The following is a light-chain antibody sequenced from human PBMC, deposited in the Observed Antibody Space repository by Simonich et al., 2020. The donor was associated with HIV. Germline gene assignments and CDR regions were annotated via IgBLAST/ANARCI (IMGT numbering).Light chain of an antibody. Sequence: EIVLTQSPATLSLSPGERATLSCRASQSVSSYLAWYQQKPGQAPRLLIYDASNGATGIPARFSGSGSGTDVTLTISSLEPEDFAVYDCQQRSNWPPITFGQGTRLEIK. J-gene: IGKJ5*01. CDR1: QSVSSY. V-gene: IGKV3-11*01. CDR2: DAS. CDR3: QQRSNWPPIT.